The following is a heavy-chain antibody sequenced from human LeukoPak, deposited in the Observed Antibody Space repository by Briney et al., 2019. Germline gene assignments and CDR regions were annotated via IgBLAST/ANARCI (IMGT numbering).Heavy chain of an antibody. CDR1: GFTFSSYS. CDR3: ARDFGYDSSGYYYPGSDY. D-gene: IGHD3-22*01. J-gene: IGHJ4*02. Sequence: GGSLRLSCAASGFTFSSYSMNWVRQAPGKGLEWVSGINWNGGSTGYADSVKGRFTISRDNAKNSLYLQMNSLRAEDTALYHCARDFGYDSSGYYYPGSDYWGQGTLVTVSS. V-gene: IGHV3-20*01. CDR2: INWNGGST.